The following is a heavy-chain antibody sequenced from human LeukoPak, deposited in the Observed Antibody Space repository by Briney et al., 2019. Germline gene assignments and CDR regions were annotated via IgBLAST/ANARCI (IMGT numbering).Heavy chain of an antibody. CDR2: IKTDGSAT. CDR1: GFTFSSYW. J-gene: IGHJ3*02. V-gene: IGHV3-74*01. Sequence: GGSLRLSCAASGFTFSSYWMHWVRQGPGKGLVWVSRIKTDGSATSYADSVKGRFTISRDNAKNTLYLQMNSLRAEDTAVYYCVRGGDAFDIWGQGTMVTVSS. CDR3: VRGGDAFDI.